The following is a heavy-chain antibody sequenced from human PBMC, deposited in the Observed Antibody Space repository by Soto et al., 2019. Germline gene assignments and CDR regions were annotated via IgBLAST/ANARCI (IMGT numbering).Heavy chain of an antibody. J-gene: IGHJ4*02. V-gene: IGHV4-34*01. CDR3: ERGIIIRMKWLEQ. Sequence: SETLSLTCSFYVLSFIGYYCSLILQPPGKGLEWIGEINHSGSTNYNPSIKSRVTISVDTSKNQFSLKLSSVTAAEKAVYYCERGIIIRMKWLEQWGQGNMVTVSS. D-gene: IGHD5-18*01. CDR1: VLSFIGYY. CDR2: INHSGST.